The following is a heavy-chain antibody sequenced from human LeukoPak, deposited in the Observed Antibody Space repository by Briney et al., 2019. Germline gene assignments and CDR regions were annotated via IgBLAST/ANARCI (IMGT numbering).Heavy chain of an antibody. CDR3: ARDPLRYLRVGHYDY. CDR1: GFTFSTSA. V-gene: IGHV3-21*01. CDR2: IDYDSSHI. Sequence: GGSLGLSCAVSGFTFSTSAMNWVRQVPGKGLEWVSSIDYDSSHIYYAASVRGRFTISRDNARNSVYLQMNSLRVEDTAVYYCARDPLRYLRVGHYDYWGQGTLVAVSS. J-gene: IGHJ4*02. D-gene: IGHD3-9*01.